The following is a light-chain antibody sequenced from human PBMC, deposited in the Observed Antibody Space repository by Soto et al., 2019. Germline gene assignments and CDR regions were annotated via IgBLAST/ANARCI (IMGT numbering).Light chain of an antibody. Sequence: QSVLTQPPSASGTPGQTVTISCSGSSSNIGSHSVNWYQQLPGTAPKLIIYKNNQRPSGVPDRFSDSKSGTSASLAITGLQAEDEADYYCQSYDSSLGDAVFGGGTKLTVL. CDR1: SSNIGSHS. J-gene: IGLJ3*02. CDR3: QSYDSSLGDAV. V-gene: IGLV1-44*01. CDR2: KNN.